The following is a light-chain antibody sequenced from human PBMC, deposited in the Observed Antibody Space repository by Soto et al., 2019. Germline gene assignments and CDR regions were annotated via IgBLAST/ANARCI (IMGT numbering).Light chain of an antibody. J-gene: IGLJ3*02. CDR2: EVN. CDR3: SSYAGSNNLV. V-gene: IGLV2-8*01. Sequence: ALTQPPSASGSPGQSVTISCTGTSSDIGGYDYVSWYQQHPGKAPKLIIYEVNKRPSGVPDRFSGSKSGNTASLTVSGLRAEDEADYYCSSYAGSNNLVFAGGTKLTVL. CDR1: SSDIGGYDY.